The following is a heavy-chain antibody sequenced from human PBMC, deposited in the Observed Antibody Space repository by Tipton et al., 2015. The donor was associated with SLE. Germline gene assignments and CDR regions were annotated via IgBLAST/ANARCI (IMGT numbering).Heavy chain of an antibody. J-gene: IGHJ4*02. CDR2: ISSGSSYT. D-gene: IGHD7-27*01. Sequence: SLRLSCAASGFTFSTYSMNWVRLAPGKGLEWVSSISSGSSYTNYADSVKGRFTISRDNAKNSLYLQMNSLRAEDTAVYYCARDQTGDGYYFDYWGQGTLVTVSS. CDR1: GFTFSTYS. V-gene: IGHV3-21*01. CDR3: ARDQTGDGYYFDY.